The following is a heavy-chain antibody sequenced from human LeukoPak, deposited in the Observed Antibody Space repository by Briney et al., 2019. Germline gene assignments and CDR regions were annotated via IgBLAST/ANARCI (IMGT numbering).Heavy chain of an antibody. CDR2: ISGSGGST. D-gene: IGHD6-19*01. J-gene: IGHJ4*02. CDR3: AKDTPPYSSGWYAFDY. CDR1: GFTFSSYA. V-gene: IGHV3-23*01. Sequence: GGSLRLSCAASGFTFSSYAMSWVRQAPGKGLEWVSAISGSGGSTYYADSVKGRFTISRDNSKNTLYLQMNSLRAEDTAVYYCAKDTPPYSSGWYAFDYGGQGTLVTVSS.